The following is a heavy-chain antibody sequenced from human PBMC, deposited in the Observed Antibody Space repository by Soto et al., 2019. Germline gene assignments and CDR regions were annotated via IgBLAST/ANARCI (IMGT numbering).Heavy chain of an antibody. D-gene: IGHD2-15*01. CDR2: IWHTGRP. CDR1: GDSLTNNHW. V-gene: IGHV4-4*02. Sequence: QLQLRESGPGLVQPSGTLSLTCDVSGDSLTNNHWWSWVRQAPGKGLEWIGEIWHTGRPNYNPSIKSRVAISIDKSTNQFSMKLSSVTAADTAVYFCVRDSRTGCSSINCYMHWGQGTLVTVSS. CDR3: VRDSRTGCSSINCYMH. J-gene: IGHJ4*02.